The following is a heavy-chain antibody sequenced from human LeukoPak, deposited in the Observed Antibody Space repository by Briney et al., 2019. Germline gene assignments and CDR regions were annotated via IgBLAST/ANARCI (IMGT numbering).Heavy chain of an antibody. J-gene: IGHJ5*02. CDR2: IHDSGST. D-gene: IGHD6-13*01. V-gene: IGHV4-30-4*07. Sequence: SETLTLTCAVSGDSISSGGYSWRWIRQTPGKGLEWIAYIHDSGSTYNNPSLKSRLSISIDTSKNHFSLKLNSVTAADTAVHYCARVVAAAGNNWFDPWGQGTLVTVSS. CDR1: GDSISSGGYS. CDR3: ARVVAAAGNNWFDP.